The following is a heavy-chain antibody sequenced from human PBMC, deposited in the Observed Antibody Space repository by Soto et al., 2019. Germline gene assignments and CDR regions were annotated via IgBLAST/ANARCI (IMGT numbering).Heavy chain of an antibody. CDR1: GGTFSSYA. J-gene: IGHJ6*02. D-gene: IGHD3-22*01. CDR2: IIPIFGTA. V-gene: IGHV1-69*13. Sequence: GASVKVSCKASGGTFSSYAISWLRQSPGQGLEWMGGIIPIFGTANYAQKFQGRVTITANESTSTAYMELSSLRSEDTAVYYCAGGVVIYYYGMDVWGQGTTVTVSS. CDR3: AGGVVIYYYGMDV.